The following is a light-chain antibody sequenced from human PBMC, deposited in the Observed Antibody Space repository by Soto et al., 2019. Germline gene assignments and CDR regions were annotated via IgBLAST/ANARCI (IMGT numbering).Light chain of an antibody. CDR3: QKHSRSPPT. V-gene: IGKV3-11*01. Sequence: EIQLTQSPATLSASPGNRATLTCRASQGISSYLAWYQQKPGKVPRLLIYGASNRATGIPARFSGSGSGTDFTLTISSLQPEDVAAYYCQKHSRSPPTFGGGTKVDI. J-gene: IGKJ4*01. CDR1: QGISSY. CDR2: GAS.